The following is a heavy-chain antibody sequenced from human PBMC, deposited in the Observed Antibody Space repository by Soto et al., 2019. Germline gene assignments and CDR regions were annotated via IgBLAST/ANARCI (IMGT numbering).Heavy chain of an antibody. J-gene: IGHJ5*02. D-gene: IGHD3-10*01. CDR3: ARLGPYGSETYSFRYNWFDP. V-gene: IGHV3-53*01. CDR1: GFTVSSSH. Sequence: GGSLRLSCTTSGFTVSSSHMSWVRQAPGQGLDWVSVIYSGGNSYYEVSVQGRFTISRDNSKNTVYLQMNSLRGEDTAIYYCARLGPYGSETYSFRYNWFDPWGQGTLVTVSS. CDR2: IYSGGNS.